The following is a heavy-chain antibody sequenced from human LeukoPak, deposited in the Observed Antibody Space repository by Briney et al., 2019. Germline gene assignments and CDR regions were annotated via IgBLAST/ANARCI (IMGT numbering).Heavy chain of an antibody. D-gene: IGHD3-10*01. CDR3: AKDRGYYGSGDYGMDV. CDR1: GFTFSSYA. V-gene: IGHV3-23*01. Sequence: PGGSLRLSCAASGFTFSSYAMSWVRQAPGKGLEWVSAISGSGGSTYYADSVKGRFTISRDNSKNTLYLQMNSLRAEDTAVYYCAKDRGYYGSGDYGMDVWGQGTTVTVSS. J-gene: IGHJ6*02. CDR2: ISGSGGST.